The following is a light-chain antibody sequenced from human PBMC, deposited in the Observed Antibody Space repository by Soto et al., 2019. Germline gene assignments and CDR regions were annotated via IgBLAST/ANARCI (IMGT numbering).Light chain of an antibody. Sequence: EIVITQSPATLSVSPGGRATLSCRASQSISDTLAWYQQKPGQAPRLLIHGASTRATGFPARFSGRGSGTDFTLTISSLQSEDFEVYYCQQYDNWPWTFGQGTKVDIK. V-gene: IGKV3-15*01. CDR1: QSISDT. CDR2: GAS. J-gene: IGKJ1*01. CDR3: QQYDNWPWT.